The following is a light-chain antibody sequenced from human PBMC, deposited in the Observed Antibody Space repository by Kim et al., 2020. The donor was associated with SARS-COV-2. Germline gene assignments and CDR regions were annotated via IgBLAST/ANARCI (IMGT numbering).Light chain of an antibody. CDR3: GTWDSSLSAVV. Sequence: GQKVPISCSGSSSNIGNNYVSWYQQLPETAPKLLIYDNNKRPSGIPDRFSGSKSGTSATLGITGLQTGDEADYYCGTWDSSLSAVVFGGGTQLTVL. V-gene: IGLV1-51*01. CDR2: DNN. J-gene: IGLJ2*01. CDR1: SSNIGNNY.